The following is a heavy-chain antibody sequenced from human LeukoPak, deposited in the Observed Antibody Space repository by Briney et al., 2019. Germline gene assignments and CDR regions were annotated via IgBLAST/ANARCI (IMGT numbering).Heavy chain of an antibody. V-gene: IGHV5-51*01. CDR1: GYSFNTYW. CDR2: IYPGDSDT. J-gene: IGHJ4*02. CDR3: ARQLTVTTNFDY. D-gene: IGHD4-17*01. Sequence: GESLKISCKGSGYSFNTYWIGWGRQMPGKGLEWMGIIYPGDSDTRYSPSFQGQVTISADKSSSTAFLQWSSLAASDTAMYYCARQLTVTTNFDYWGQGTLVTVSS.